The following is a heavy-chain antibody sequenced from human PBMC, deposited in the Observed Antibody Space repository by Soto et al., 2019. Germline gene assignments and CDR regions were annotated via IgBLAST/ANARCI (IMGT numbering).Heavy chain of an antibody. J-gene: IGHJ6*02. CDR3: ARKAPSAIQGCACGRDV. CDR1: GFSISSNY. D-gene: IGHD2-21*01. V-gene: IGHV3-53*02. CDR2: TFSGGNT. Sequence: ELQLVETGGGSIQTGGSLRLSCAASGFSISSNYIAWVRQPPGKGLEWVSTTFSGGNTEYAASVKGRCSISRDNYKNTQFLQMDNLRAEDTAVYYRARKAPSAIQGCACGRDVWGQGTTVSVSS.